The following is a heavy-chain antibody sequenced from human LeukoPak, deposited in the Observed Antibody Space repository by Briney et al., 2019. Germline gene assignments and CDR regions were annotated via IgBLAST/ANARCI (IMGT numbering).Heavy chain of an antibody. Sequence: SGTLSLTCGVSGGSISNTNWWTWVRQPPGKGLEWIGEVNLQGSTNYNPSLKSRVAISVDKSENHISLKLTSVTAADTAVYYCAREVAVAGTDWFDPWGQGTLVTVSS. V-gene: IGHV4-4*02. CDR3: AREVAVAGTDWFDP. J-gene: IGHJ5*02. D-gene: IGHD6-19*01. CDR1: GGSISNTNW. CDR2: VNLQGST.